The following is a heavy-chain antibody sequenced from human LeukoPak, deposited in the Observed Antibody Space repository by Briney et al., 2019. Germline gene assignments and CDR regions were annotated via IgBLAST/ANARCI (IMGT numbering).Heavy chain of an antibody. CDR1: GGSISRYS. J-gene: IGHJ4*02. Sequence: SETLSLTCTVSGGSISRYSWSWIRHPPGKGLEWIGYIYYSGSTNYNPSLKSRVTISVDTSKNQFSLKLSSVTAADTAVYYCARLGIVVPAADNPVSDYWGRGTLVTLSA. D-gene: IGHD2-2*01. CDR3: ARLGIVVPAADNPVSDY. V-gene: IGHV4-59*01. CDR2: IYYSGST.